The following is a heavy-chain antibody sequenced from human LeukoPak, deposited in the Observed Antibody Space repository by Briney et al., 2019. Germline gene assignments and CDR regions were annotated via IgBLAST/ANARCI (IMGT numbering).Heavy chain of an antibody. V-gene: IGHV4-39*01. D-gene: IGHD2-21*02. CDR3: ASEAYCGGDCYPIDY. CDR1: GGSISSSSYY. Sequence: PSETLSLTCTVSGGSISSSSYYWGWIRQPPGKGLEWIGSIYYSGSTYYNPSLKSRVTISVDTSKNQFSLKLSSVTAADTAVYYCASEAYCGGDCYPIDYWGQGTLVTVSS. J-gene: IGHJ4*02. CDR2: IYYSGST.